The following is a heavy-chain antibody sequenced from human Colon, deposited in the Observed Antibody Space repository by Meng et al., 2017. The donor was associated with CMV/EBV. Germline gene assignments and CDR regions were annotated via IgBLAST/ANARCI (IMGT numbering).Heavy chain of an antibody. Sequence: VQLVQSGEEVQEPGASVKVSCKTSGYTFNGYFMHWVRQAPGQGLEWMGWINPVTGDTSYAQRFQVRVTMTRDTSISTAYMELSSLRSDDTAVYYCATFGGDFDYWGQGTLVTVSS. CDR2: INPVTGDT. J-gene: IGHJ4*02. CDR3: ATFGGDFDY. D-gene: IGHD3-3*01. V-gene: IGHV1-2*02. CDR1: GYTFNGYF.